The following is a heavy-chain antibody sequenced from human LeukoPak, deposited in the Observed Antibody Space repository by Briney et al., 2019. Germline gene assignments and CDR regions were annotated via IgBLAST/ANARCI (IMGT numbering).Heavy chain of an antibody. CDR3: ATLGYCSSTSCYTVDY. CDR2: INPNSGGT. J-gene: IGHJ4*02. V-gene: IGHV1-2*02. D-gene: IGHD2-2*02. CDR1: GYTFTGYY. Sequence: GASVKVSCKASGYTFTGYYMHWVRQAPGQGLEWMGWINPNSGGTNYAQKFQGRVTMTRDTSISTAYVELSRLRSEDTAVYYCATLGYCSSTSCYTVDYWGQGTLVTVSS.